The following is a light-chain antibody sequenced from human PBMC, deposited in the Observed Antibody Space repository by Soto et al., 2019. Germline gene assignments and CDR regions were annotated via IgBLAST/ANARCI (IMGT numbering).Light chain of an antibody. J-gene: IGLJ2*01. V-gene: IGLV1-40*01. Sequence: QSVLTQPPSVSGAPGQRVTIPCTGSSSSIGAGYDVHWYQQLPGTAPKLLIYGNNNRPSGVPDRFSGSRSDTSASLAITGLQAEDEADYFCRSYDKRLSSPVLFGGGTKLTVL. CDR3: RSYDKRLSSPVL. CDR1: SSSIGAGYD. CDR2: GNN.